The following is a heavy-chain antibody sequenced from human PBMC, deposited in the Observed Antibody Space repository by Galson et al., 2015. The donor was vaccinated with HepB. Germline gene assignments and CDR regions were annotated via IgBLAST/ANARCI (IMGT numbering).Heavy chain of an antibody. CDR3: TSGSYYFATYYFNY. V-gene: IGHV3-23*01. CDR2: ISGSASST. D-gene: IGHD3-10*01. Sequence: SLRLSCAASGFTFSSYAMSWVRQAPGKGLEWVSAISGSASSTYYGDSVKGRFTISRDNSKNRLYLQMNSLRADDTAVYYCTSGSYYFATYYFNYWGQGTLVTVSS. J-gene: IGHJ4*02. CDR1: GFTFSSYA.